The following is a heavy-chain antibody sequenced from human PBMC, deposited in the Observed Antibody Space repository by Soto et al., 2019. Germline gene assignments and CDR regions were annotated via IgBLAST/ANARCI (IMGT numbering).Heavy chain of an antibody. D-gene: IGHD3-22*01. CDR2: ISWDGGST. Sequence: GGSLRLSCAASGFTFDDYAMHWVRQAPGKGLEWVSLISWDGGSTYYADSVKGRFTISRDNSKNSLYLQMNSLRAGDTALYYCAKDMSYYYDSSGPREYYYYGMDVWGQGTTVTVSS. CDR3: AKDMSYYYDSSGPREYYYYGMDV. V-gene: IGHV3-43D*04. J-gene: IGHJ6*02. CDR1: GFTFDDYA.